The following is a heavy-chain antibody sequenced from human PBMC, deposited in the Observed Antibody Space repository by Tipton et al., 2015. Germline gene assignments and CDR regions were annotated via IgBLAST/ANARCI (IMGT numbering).Heavy chain of an antibody. J-gene: IGHJ5*02. Sequence: QSGPEVKKPGASVKISCKASGYTFTIYYIHWVRQAPGQGLEWMGGIIPIFGTANYAQKFQGRVTITADESTSTAYMELSSLRCEDTAVYYCAKDPGMTWLEVVAWGQGTLVTVSS. D-gene: IGHD3-22*01. CDR1: GYTFTIYY. V-gene: IGHV1-69*13. CDR2: IIPIFGTA. CDR3: AKDPGMTWLEVVA.